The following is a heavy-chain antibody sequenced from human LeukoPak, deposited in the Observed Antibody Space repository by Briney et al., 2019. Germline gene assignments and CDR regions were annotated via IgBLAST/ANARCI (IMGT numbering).Heavy chain of an antibody. D-gene: IGHD6-13*01. CDR2: INPNSGGT. CDR1: GYTFTGYY. J-gene: IGHJ4*02. Sequence: VASAKVSCKASGYTFTGYYMHWVRQAPGQGLEWMGWINPNSGGTNYAQKFQGWVTMTRDTSISTAYMELSRLRSDDTAVYYCARVRAAAAGTWYYFDYWGQGTLVTVSS. CDR3: ARVRAAAAGTWYYFDY. V-gene: IGHV1-2*04.